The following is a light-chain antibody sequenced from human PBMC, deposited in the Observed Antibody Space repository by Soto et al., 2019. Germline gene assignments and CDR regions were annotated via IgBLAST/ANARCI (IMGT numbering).Light chain of an antibody. CDR3: QQDYNLL. CDR2: GAS. J-gene: IGKJ2*01. CDR1: QSVSSSY. Sequence: PGERVTLSRRASQSVSSSYLTWYQQKPGQAPRLLIYGASTRATGIPARFSGSGSGTDFTLTISSLQPEDFAVYYCQQDYNLLFGQGTKLEIK. V-gene: IGKV3D-7*01.